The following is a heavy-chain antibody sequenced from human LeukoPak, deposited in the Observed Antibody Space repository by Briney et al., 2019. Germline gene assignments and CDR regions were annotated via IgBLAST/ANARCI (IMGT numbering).Heavy chain of an antibody. D-gene: IGHD5-24*01. CDR3: AKGTRWRPPDYYGLDV. CDR1: GFTFSSYA. V-gene: IGHV3-23*01. CDR2: ISGSGGST. J-gene: IGHJ6*02. Sequence: GGSLRLSCAASGFTFSSYAMSWVRQPPGKGLEWVAAISGSGGSTYYADSVKGRFTISRDNSKNTLYLHMNSLRAEDTAVYYCAKGTRWRPPDYYGLDVWGQGTTVTVSS.